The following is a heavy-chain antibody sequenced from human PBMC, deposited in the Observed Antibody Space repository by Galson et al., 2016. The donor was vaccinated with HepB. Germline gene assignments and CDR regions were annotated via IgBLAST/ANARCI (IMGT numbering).Heavy chain of an antibody. CDR2: IYSGGST. CDR1: GFTVSNNY. D-gene: IGHD5-24*01. Sequence: SLRLSCAASGFTVSNNYMSWVRQAPGKGLEWVSVIYSGGSTYYADSVKGRFTISRDNSKNTLYLQMNSLRAEDTAVYYCARDPMATRYYYYGMDVWGQGTTVTVSS. V-gene: IGHV3-53*01. J-gene: IGHJ6*02. CDR3: ARDPMATRYYYYGMDV.